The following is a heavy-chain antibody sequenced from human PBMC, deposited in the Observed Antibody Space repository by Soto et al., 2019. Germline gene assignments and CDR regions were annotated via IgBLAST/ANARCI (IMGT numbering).Heavy chain of an antibody. J-gene: IGHJ4*02. CDR3: ARDRSSSWYNGTFYFDS. Sequence: QVQLVQSGAEVRKPGSSVKVSCKTSGGTFTTYDISWVRQAPGQGLEWRGGIIPLFDATKYAQKFQGRVTIPADKSTGTAYMELSSLRAEDTAMYYCARDRSSSWYNGTFYFDSWGQGTLVTVSS. CDR1: GGTFTTYD. D-gene: IGHD6-19*01. CDR2: IIPLFDAT. V-gene: IGHV1-69*06.